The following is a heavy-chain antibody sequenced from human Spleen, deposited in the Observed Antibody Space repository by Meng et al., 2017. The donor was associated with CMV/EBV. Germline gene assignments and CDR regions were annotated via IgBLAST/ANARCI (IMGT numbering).Heavy chain of an antibody. V-gene: IGHV3-74*01. Sequence: GESLKISCAASGFTFSSYAMSWVRQAPGKGLEWVSRLKSDGSSTSYADSVKGRFTISRDNAKNTLYLQMNSLRAEDTAVYYCGREFPRWGLEFDYWGQGTLVTVSS. J-gene: IGHJ4*02. CDR2: LKSDGSST. CDR3: GREFPRWGLEFDY. CDR1: GFTFSSYA. D-gene: IGHD2-21*02.